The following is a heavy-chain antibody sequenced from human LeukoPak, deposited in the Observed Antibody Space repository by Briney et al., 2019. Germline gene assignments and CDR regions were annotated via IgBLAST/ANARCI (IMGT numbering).Heavy chain of an antibody. J-gene: IGHJ5*02. D-gene: IGHD2-2*02. Sequence: SETLSLTCTVSGGSISSHYWSWIRQPPRKGREWVGYIYYSGSTDYNPSLKSRATISVDTSKNQFSLKLKSVTGADTAVYYCARMVGYCSSTSCYIDWFDPWGQGTLVTVSS. CDR2: IYYSGST. CDR3: ARMVGYCSSTSCYIDWFDP. V-gene: IGHV4-59*11. CDR1: GGSISSHY.